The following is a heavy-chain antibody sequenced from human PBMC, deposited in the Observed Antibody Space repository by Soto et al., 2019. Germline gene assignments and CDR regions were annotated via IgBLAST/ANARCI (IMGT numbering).Heavy chain of an antibody. CDR1: GGSISSYF. J-gene: IGHJ2*01. CDR3: ANLNWYFDL. Sequence: SETLSLTCTVSGGSISSYFWSWIRQPPGKGLEWIGYIYYTGSTNYSPSLKSRVTISVDTSKNQFSLQLSSVTAADTAVYYCANLNWYFDLWGRGTLVTVSS. V-gene: IGHV4-59*01. CDR2: IYYTGST.